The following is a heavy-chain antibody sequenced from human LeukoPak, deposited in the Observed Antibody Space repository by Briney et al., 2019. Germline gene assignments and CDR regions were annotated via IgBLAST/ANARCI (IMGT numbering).Heavy chain of an antibody. D-gene: IGHD1-26*01. CDR2: IYSGGST. CDR1: GFTVSSNY. V-gene: IGHV3-66*04. CDR3: ASHRWELLLYYYYMDV. J-gene: IGHJ6*03. Sequence: PGGSLRLSCAASGFTVSSNYMSWVRQAPGKGLEWVSVIYSGGSTYYADSVEGRFTISRDNSKNTLYLQMNSLRAEDTAVYYCASHRWELLLYYYYMDVWGKGTTVTVSS.